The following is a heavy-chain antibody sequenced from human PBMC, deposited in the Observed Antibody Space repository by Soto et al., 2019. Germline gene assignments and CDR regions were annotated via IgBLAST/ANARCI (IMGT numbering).Heavy chain of an antibody. J-gene: IGHJ4*02. D-gene: IGHD2-8*01. Sequence: AAVKVSCKASGFTFTSSAVQWVRQARGQRLEWIGWIGVGSGNRHYAQKFQERVTITRDMSTNTAYMELSSLRSEDTAVYYCAALGVNFDHWGQGTLVTVSS. CDR2: IGVGSGNR. V-gene: IGHV1-58*01. CDR3: AALGVNFDH. CDR1: GFTFTSSA.